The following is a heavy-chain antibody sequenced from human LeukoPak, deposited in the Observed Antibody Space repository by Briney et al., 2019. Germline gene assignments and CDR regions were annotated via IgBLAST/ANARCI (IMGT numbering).Heavy chain of an antibody. J-gene: IGHJ4*02. CDR3: ALLSGGTFDY. CDR2: ISNGGGP. Sequence: GGSLRLSCAASGFVVTANYLAWARQAPGKGLEWVSTISNGGGPFYGDSVKGRSTISRDESTNTFSLQLDSLRVEDMGVYYCALLSGGTFDYWGQGTQVTVAP. CDR1: GFVVTANY. V-gene: IGHV3-53*01. D-gene: IGHD2/OR15-2a*01.